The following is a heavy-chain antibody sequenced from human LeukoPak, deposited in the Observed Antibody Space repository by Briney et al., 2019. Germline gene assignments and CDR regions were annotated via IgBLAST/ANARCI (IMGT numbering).Heavy chain of an antibody. CDR2: ISAYNGNT. V-gene: IGHV1-18*04. CDR3: ARAGTTGYSSGWYRYDAFDI. J-gene: IGHJ3*02. D-gene: IGHD6-19*01. CDR1: GYTFTSYG. Sequence: GASVKVSCKASGYTFTSYGISWVRQAPGQGLEWMGWISAYNGNTNYAQKLQGRVTMTTDTSTSTAYMELRSLRSDDTAVYYCARAGTTGYSSGWYRYDAFDIWGQGTMVTVSS.